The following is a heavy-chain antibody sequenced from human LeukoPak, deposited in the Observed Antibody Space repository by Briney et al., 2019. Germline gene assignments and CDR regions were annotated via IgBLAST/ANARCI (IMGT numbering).Heavy chain of an antibody. Sequence: PGGSLRLSCEASGFTFTTHSMSWVRQAPGKGLEWVAFISTSGSAKYYADSVKGRFTISRDNAKSSLYLQMNSLRVEDTAVYYCAKRGGSGSPQGGFDFWGQGTMVTVSS. CDR2: ISTSGSAK. D-gene: IGHD3-10*01. V-gene: IGHV3-48*04. J-gene: IGHJ3*01. CDR1: GFTFTTHS. CDR3: AKRGGSGSPQGGFDF.